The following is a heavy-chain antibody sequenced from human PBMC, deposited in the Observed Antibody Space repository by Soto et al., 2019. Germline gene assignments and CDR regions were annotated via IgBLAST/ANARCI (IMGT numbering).Heavy chain of an antibody. CDR1: GFTFSSYW. V-gene: IGHV3-74*01. CDR3: ARSESGNYRG. CDR2: INPDGSST. D-gene: IGHD3-22*01. Sequence: GSLRLSCAASGFTFSSYWMHWVRQVSGKGLVWVSRINPDGSSTNYADFVRGRFTISRDNAKNTLYLQMNSLRAEDTAIYYCARSESGNYRGWGQGTLVTVSS. J-gene: IGHJ4*02.